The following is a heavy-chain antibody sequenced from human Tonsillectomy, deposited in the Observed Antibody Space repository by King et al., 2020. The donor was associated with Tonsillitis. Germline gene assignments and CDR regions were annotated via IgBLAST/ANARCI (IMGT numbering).Heavy chain of an antibody. Sequence: VQLVESGGSLVHPGGSLRLSCAASGFTFSSYGMSWVRQAPGKGLEWVSTISGSGDITYYADSVKGRFTISRDNPKNTLHLQMNSLRAEDTAVYYCAKDAGFGDFPYYFDYWGQGTLVTVSS. J-gene: IGHJ4*02. CDR3: AKDAGFGDFPYYFDY. D-gene: IGHD3-10*01. CDR1: GFTFSSYG. V-gene: IGHV3-23*04. CDR2: ISGSGDIT.